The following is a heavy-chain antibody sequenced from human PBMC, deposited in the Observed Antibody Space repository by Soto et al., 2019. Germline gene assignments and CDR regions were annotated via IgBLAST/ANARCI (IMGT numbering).Heavy chain of an antibody. CDR2: IKQDGSEK. CDR3: ARATEEDPHYFDY. Sequence: VQLVESGGGVVQPGRSLRLSCAASGFTFSSYWMSWVRQAPGKGLEWVANIKQDGSEKYYVDSVKGRFTISRDNAKNSLYLQMNSLRAEDTAVYYCARATEEDPHYFDYWGQGTLVTVSS. CDR1: GFTFSSYW. V-gene: IGHV3-7*01. J-gene: IGHJ4*02.